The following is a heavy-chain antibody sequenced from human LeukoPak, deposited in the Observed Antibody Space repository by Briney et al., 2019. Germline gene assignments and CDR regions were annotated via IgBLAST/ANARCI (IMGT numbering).Heavy chain of an antibody. V-gene: IGHV4-59*01. D-gene: IGHD4-17*01. Sequence: SETLSLTCTVSGGSISRYYWSWIRQPPEKGLEWIGYIYYSGSTNYNPSLKSRVTISVDTSKNQFSLKLSSVTAADTAVYYCARDSTVADDAYDIWGQGTMVTVSS. J-gene: IGHJ3*02. CDR1: GGSISRYY. CDR3: ARDSTVADDAYDI. CDR2: IYYSGST.